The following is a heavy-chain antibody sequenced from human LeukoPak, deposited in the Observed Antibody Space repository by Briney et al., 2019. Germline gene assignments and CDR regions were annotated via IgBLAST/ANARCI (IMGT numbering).Heavy chain of an antibody. CDR3: AKGPLRGTAAAIDY. J-gene: IGHJ4*02. V-gene: IGHV3-30*18. CDR1: GFTFSSYG. Sequence: GGSLRLSCEASGFTFSSYGMHWVRQAPGKGLEWVAVISYDGSNKYYADSVKGRFTISRDNSKNTLYLQMNSLRAEDTAVYYCAKGPLRGTAAAIDYWGQGTLVTVSS. CDR2: ISYDGSNK. D-gene: IGHD2-2*01.